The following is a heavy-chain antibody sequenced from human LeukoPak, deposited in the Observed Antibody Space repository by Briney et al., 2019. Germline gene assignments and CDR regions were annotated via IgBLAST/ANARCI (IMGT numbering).Heavy chain of an antibody. V-gene: IGHV3-7*01. CDR3: KSGGAAPGSFDN. CDR2: IKYDGNEE. Sequence: GGSLRLSCAASGFTFSDYWMSWMRQAPGKGLEWVANIKYDGNEEYYVDSVKGRFTISRDNAKNSLYLQLNSLRVEDTAVYYCKSGGAAPGSFDNWGQGTLVTVSP. D-gene: IGHD6-13*01. J-gene: IGHJ4*02. CDR1: GFTFSDYW.